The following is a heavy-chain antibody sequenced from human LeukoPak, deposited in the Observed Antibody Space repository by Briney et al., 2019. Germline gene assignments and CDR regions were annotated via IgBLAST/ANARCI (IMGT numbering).Heavy chain of an antibody. CDR1: GGSISSSNW. CDR2: IYHSGST. CDR3: ARDRSPNCSGGSCPYFDY. Sequence: SETLSLTCAVSGGSISSSNWWSWVRQPPGKGLEWIGEIYHSGSTNYNPSLKSRVTISVDKSKNQFSLKLSSVTAADTAVYYCARDRSPNCSGGSCPYFDYWGQGTLVTVSS. D-gene: IGHD2-15*01. J-gene: IGHJ4*02. V-gene: IGHV4-4*02.